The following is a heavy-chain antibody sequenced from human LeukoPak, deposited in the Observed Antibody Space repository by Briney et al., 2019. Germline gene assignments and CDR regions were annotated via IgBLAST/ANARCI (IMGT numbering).Heavy chain of an antibody. J-gene: IGHJ4*02. V-gene: IGHV4-30-2*01. Sequence: PSETLSLTCAVSGGSISSGGYSWRWIRQPPGKGLEWIGYIYHSGSTYYNPSLESRVTISVDRAKNQFSLKLSSVTAADTAVYYCARYYSGSYRAFDYWGQGTLVTVSS. CDR1: GGSISSGGYS. D-gene: IGHD1-26*01. CDR3: ARYYSGSYRAFDY. CDR2: IYHSGST.